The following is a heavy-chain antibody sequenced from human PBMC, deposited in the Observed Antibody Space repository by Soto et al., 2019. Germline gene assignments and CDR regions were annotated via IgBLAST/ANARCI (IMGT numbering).Heavy chain of an antibody. CDR3: AHRRLEYSSSWYFDY. V-gene: IGHV2-5*02. CDR2: LYWDDDK. D-gene: IGHD6-13*01. Sequence: SGPTLVNPTPTLTLTCTFSGFSLSTSGVGVGWIRQPPGKALEWLALLYWDDDKRYSPYMKSSITITKDTSKNQVVLTMTNMDPVDTATYYCAHRRLEYSSSWYFDYWGQGTLVTVSS. J-gene: IGHJ4*02. CDR1: GFSLSTSGVG.